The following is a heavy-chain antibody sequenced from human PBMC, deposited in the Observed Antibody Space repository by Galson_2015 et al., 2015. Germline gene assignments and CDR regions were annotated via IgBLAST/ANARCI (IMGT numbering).Heavy chain of an antibody. Sequence: SVKVSCKASGYTFTSYAMHWVRQAPGQRLEWMGWINAGNGNTKYSQKFQGRVTITRDTSASTAYMELSSLRSEDTAVYYCAREGSSSQKGAFDIWGQGTMVTVSS. J-gene: IGHJ3*02. V-gene: IGHV1-3*01. CDR1: GYTFTSYA. D-gene: IGHD6-6*01. CDR2: INAGNGNT. CDR3: AREGSSSQKGAFDI.